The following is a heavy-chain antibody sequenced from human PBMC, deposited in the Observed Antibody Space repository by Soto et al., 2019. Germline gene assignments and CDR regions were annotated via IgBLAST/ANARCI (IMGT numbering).Heavy chain of an antibody. D-gene: IGHD4-4*01. V-gene: IGHV1-18*01. Sequence: ASVKVSCKASGYTFTSYGISWVRQAPGQGLEWMGWISAYNGNTNYAQKLQGRVTMTTDTSTSTAYMELRSLRSDDTAVYYCARIYSNYANYGMDVWGQGTTVTVSS. CDR3: ARIYSNYANYGMDV. CDR1: GYTFTSYG. J-gene: IGHJ6*02. CDR2: ISAYNGNT.